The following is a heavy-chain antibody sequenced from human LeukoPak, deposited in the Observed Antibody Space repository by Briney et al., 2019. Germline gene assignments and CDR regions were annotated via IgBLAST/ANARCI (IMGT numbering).Heavy chain of an antibody. V-gene: IGHV4-59*01. CDR3: ARDIREVGATHYFDY. CDR1: GGSITSYY. J-gene: IGHJ4*02. CDR2: IHFSGSA. Sequence: SETLSLTCTVPGGSITSYYWSWIRQPPGEGLEYIGQIHFSGSANYNPSLESRVAMSLDASKNQFSLKVSSVTAADTAIYYCARDIREVGATHYFDYWGQGSLVTVSS. D-gene: IGHD1-26*01.